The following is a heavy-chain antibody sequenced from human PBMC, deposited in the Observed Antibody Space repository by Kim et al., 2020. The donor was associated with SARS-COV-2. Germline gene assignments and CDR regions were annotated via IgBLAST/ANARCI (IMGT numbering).Heavy chain of an antibody. J-gene: IGHJ4*02. D-gene: IGHD3-3*01. V-gene: IGHV4-31*02. Sequence: SLRRRVTISVDTSKNQFSLKLSCVTAAGTAVYYCARGRMTIFGGVTEFDYWGQGTLVTVSS. CDR3: ARGRMTIFGGVTEFDY.